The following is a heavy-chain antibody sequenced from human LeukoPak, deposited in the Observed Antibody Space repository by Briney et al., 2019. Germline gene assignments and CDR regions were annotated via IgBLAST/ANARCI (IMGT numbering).Heavy chain of an antibody. Sequence: GGSLRLSCAASGFTFNRYWMSWVRQAPGKGLEWVANIQQDGSEKYYVDSVKGRFTISRDNAKNSLYLQMNSLRAEDTAVYYCARDGLELLLVYYSYYYMDVWGKGTTVTVSS. CDR3: ARDGLELLLVYYSYYYMDV. J-gene: IGHJ6*03. CDR2: IQQDGSEK. V-gene: IGHV3-7*01. D-gene: IGHD3-3*01. CDR1: GFTFNRYW.